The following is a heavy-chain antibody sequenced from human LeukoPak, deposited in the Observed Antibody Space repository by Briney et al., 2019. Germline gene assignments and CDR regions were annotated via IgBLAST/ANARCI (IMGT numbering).Heavy chain of an antibody. Sequence: GGSLRLSCAASGFTSSSYSMNWVRQAPGKGLEWVSSISSSSDYIYYADSLKGRFTISRDNAKNSLYPQMNSLRAEDTAVYYCAREEGGAGLYGFDIWGQGTMVTVSS. V-gene: IGHV3-21*01. CDR3: AREEGGAGLYGFDI. CDR2: ISSSSDYI. D-gene: IGHD1-26*01. CDR1: GFTSSSYS. J-gene: IGHJ3*02.